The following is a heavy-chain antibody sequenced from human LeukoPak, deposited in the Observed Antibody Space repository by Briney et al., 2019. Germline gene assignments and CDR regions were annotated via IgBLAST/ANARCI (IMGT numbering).Heavy chain of an antibody. CDR3: ARGYCSGGSCYQVDY. J-gene: IGHJ4*02. V-gene: IGHV4-34*01. Sequence: SETLSLTCAVYGGSFSGYYWSWIRQPPGKGLEWIGEINHSGSTNYNPSLKSRVTISIDTSKNKFSLKLSSVTAADTAVYYCARGYCSGGSCYQVDYWGQGTLVTVSS. CDR1: GGSFSGYY. D-gene: IGHD2-15*01. CDR2: INHSGST.